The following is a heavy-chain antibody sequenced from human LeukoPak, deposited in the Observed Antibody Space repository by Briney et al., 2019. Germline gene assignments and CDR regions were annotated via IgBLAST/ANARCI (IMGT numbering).Heavy chain of an antibody. D-gene: IGHD3-22*01. V-gene: IGHV4-59*01. CDR1: GGSISNYY. CDR3: ARSRQNYFDSSGPSLNY. J-gene: IGHJ4*02. CDR2: IYYSGST. Sequence: SETLSLTCTVSGGSISNYYWSWIRQPPGKGLEWIGYIYYSGSTNYNPSLKSRVTISVDTSKNQFSLKLSSVTAADTAVYYCARSRQNYFDSSGPSLNYWGQGTLVTVPS.